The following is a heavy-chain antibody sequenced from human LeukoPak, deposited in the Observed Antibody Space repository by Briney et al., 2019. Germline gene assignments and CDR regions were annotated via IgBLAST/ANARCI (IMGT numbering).Heavy chain of an antibody. CDR3: ATSYDMGWLIGY. CDR1: GFTFGDTW. J-gene: IGHJ4*02. V-gene: IGHV3-7*03. Sequence: GGSLRLSCSASGFTFGDTWMNWIRQVPGQGLVWVANIKQDGSEKFYVASVKGRFTISRDNGKSSLYLQMNSLRAEDTALYYCATSYDMGWLIGYWGQGTLVTVSS. D-gene: IGHD3/OR15-3a*01. CDR2: IKQDGSEK.